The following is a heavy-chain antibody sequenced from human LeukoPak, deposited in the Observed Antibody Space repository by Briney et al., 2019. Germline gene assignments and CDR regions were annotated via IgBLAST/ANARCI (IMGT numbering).Heavy chain of an antibody. J-gene: IGHJ4*02. CDR2: SGST. D-gene: IGHD1-20*01. V-gene: IGHV4-59*08. CDR3: ARHSLTGTDY. CDR1: GGSISSYY. Sequence: SETLSLTCTVSGGSISSYYWSWIRQPPGKGLEWIGHSGSTNYNPTLKSRVTISVDTSKNQFSLKVTSVTAADTAVYYCARHSLTGTDYWGQGTLVTVSS.